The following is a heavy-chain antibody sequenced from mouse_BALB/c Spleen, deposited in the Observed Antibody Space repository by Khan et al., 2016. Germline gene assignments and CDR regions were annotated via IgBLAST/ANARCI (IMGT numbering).Heavy chain of an antibody. CDR2: INPYNDGT. D-gene: IGHD1-1*01. V-gene: IGHV1S136*01. Sequence: VQLQQSGPELVKPGASVKMSCKASGYTFTSYVMHWVKQKPGQGLEWIGYINPYNDGTKYNEKFKGKATLTSAKSSSTAYMELSSLTSEDSAVYYCARCITTVVAYYYAMDYWGQGTSVTVSS. J-gene: IGHJ4*01. CDR3: ARCITTVVAYYYAMDY. CDR1: GYTFTSYV.